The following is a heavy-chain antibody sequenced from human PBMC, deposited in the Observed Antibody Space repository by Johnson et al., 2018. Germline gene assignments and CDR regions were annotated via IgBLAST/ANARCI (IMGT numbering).Heavy chain of an antibody. CDR2: IKQDGSEK. CDR3: GSRYYDSSGYYYAEYFQH. Sequence: VQLVQSGGGLVQPGGSLRLSCAASGFTFSNYWMSWVRQAPGKGLEWVANIKQDGSEKYYVDSVKGRFTIARDNAKNSLYLQMNTLSAEDTAVYYCGSRYYDSSGYYYAEYFQHWGQGTLVTVSS. V-gene: IGHV3-7*01. CDR1: GFTFSNYW. J-gene: IGHJ1*01. D-gene: IGHD3-22*01.